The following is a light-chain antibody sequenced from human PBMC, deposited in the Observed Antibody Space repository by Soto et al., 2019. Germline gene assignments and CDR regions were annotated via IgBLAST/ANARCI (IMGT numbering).Light chain of an antibody. CDR2: GAS. CDR1: QFVNSD. J-gene: IGKJ4*01. Sequence: EIVMTQSPATLSVSPGERATLSCRASQFVNSDLAWYQQKPGQAPKLLIYGASIRATGIPARFSGSGSGTEFTLTISSLQSEDFALFYCQQYNTWPLTFGGGTKVEIK. CDR3: QQYNTWPLT. V-gene: IGKV3-15*01.